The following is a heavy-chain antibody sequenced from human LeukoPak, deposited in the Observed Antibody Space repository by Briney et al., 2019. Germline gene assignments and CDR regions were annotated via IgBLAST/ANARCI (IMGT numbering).Heavy chain of an antibody. J-gene: IGHJ4*02. D-gene: IGHD1-26*01. CDR1: GYTFTGYF. V-gene: IGHV1-18*04. CDR3: ATDLPTTPDYFDY. CDR2: ISCYNGNT. Sequence: ASVKVSCKASGYTFTGYFIHWVRQAPGQGLEWMGWISCYNGNTNYAQKFQGRVTMTTDTSTSTAYMELRSLTSDDTAVYYCATDLPTTPDYFDYWGQGTLVTVSS.